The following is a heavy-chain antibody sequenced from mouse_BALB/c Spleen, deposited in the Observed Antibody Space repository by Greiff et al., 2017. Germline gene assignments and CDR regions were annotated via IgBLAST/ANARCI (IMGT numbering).Heavy chain of an antibody. Sequence: EVKLQESGGGLVKPGGSLKLSCAASGFTFSSYTMSWVRQTPEKRLEWVATISSGGSYTYYPDSVKGRFTISRDNAKNTLYLQMSSLKSEDTAMYYCTREGTMDYWGQGTSVTVSS. CDR2: ISSGGSYT. J-gene: IGHJ4*01. CDR3: TREGTMDY. CDR1: GFTFSSYT. V-gene: IGHV5-6-4*01.